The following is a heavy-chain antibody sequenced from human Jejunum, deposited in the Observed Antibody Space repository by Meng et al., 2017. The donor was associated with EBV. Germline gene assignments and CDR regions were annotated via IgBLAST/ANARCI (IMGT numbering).Heavy chain of an antibody. CDR2: INPNSGAT. Sequence: QVWLVQPRAEVKKPGASVKVSCKASGYTFTGYYLHWVRQAPGQGLEWMGWINPNSGATNYAQKLQGWVTMTRDTSISTASMALSRLKSDDAAVYYCVVLPGCLGAFWGKGTMVTVSS. D-gene: IGHD3-16*01. CDR3: VVLPGCLGAF. V-gene: IGHV1-2*04. CDR1: GYTFTGYY. J-gene: IGHJ4*02.